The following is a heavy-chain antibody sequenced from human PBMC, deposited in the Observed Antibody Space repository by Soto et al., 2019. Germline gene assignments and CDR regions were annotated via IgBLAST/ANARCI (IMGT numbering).Heavy chain of an antibody. V-gene: IGHV4-30-2*01. Sequence: QLQLQESGSGLVKPSQTLSLTCAVSGGSISSGGYSWSWIRQPPGKGLEWIGYIYHSGSTYYNPSLKSRVTISVDRSKNQLSLKLSSVTAADTAVYYCVREIGRRYCSSTSCYTEGYYFDYWGQGTLVTVSS. CDR2: IYHSGST. CDR1: GGSISSGGYS. J-gene: IGHJ4*02. D-gene: IGHD2-2*02. CDR3: VREIGRRYCSSTSCYTEGYYFDY.